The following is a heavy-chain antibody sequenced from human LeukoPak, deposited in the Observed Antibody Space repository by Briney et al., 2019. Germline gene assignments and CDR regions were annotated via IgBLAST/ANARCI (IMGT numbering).Heavy chain of an antibody. Sequence: SETLSLTCTVSGGSISSYYWSWIRQPAGKGLEWIGRIYTSGSTNYNPSLKSQVTMSVDTSENQFSLKLTSATAADTAVYYCARWHSHGRYFDYWGQGALVTVSS. CDR1: GGSISSYY. CDR2: IYTSGST. D-gene: IGHD1-26*01. CDR3: ARWHSHGRYFDY. J-gene: IGHJ4*02. V-gene: IGHV4-4*07.